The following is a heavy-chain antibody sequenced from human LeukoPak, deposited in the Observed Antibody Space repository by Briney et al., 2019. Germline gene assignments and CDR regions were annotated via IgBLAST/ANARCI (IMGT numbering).Heavy chain of an antibody. D-gene: IGHD3-10*01. V-gene: IGHV3-48*03. CDR3: ARFAVRGVILAY. CDR1: GFTFSSYE. Sequence: PGGSLRLSCAASGFTFSSYEMNWVRQAPGKGLEGVSYISSRGSTIYYADSVKRRFTTSRDNANTSLYLQMNRLRAEDTAVYYCARFAVRGVILAYWGQGTLVTVSS. CDR2: ISSRGSTI. J-gene: IGHJ4*02.